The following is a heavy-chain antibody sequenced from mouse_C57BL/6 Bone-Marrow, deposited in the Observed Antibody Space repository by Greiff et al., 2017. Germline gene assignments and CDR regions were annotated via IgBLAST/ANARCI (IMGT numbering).Heavy chain of an antibody. CDR1: GFSINSDCY. D-gene: IGHD2-1*01. J-gene: IGHJ2*01. CDR3: ARELLFYYGNYPYFDY. CDR2: TFYSGIT. Sequence: EVQLQQSGPSLVRPSQTLSLTCTVTGFSINSDCYWIWIRQFPGNKLEYIGYTFYSGITYYNPSLESRTYITRDTSKNQFSLKLSSVTTEDTATYYCARELLFYYGNYPYFDYWGQGTTLTVSS. V-gene: IGHV3-3*01.